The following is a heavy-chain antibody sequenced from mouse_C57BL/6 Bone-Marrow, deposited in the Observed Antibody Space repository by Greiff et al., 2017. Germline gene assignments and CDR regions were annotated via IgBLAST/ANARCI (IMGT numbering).Heavy chain of an antibody. Sequence: VQLQQSGPELVKPGASVKLSCKASGYTFTSYDINWVKQRPGQGLEWIGWIYPRDGSTKYNEKFKVKATLTVDTSSSTAYMELHSLTSEDSAVYFCARSDYYGRAWFAYWGQGTLVTVSA. CDR1: GYTFTSYD. CDR2: IYPRDGST. V-gene: IGHV1-85*01. CDR3: ARSDYYGRAWFAY. D-gene: IGHD1-1*01. J-gene: IGHJ3*01.